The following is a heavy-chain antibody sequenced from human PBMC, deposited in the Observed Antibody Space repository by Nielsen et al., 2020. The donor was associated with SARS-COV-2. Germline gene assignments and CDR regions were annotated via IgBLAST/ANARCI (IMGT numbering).Heavy chain of an antibody. J-gene: IGHJ3*02. CDR1: GGSISSSSYY. Sequence: SETLSLTCTVSGGSISSSSYYWGWIRQPPGKGLEWIGSIYYSGSTYYNPSLKSRVTISVDTSKNQFSLKLSSVTAADTAVYYCARDCSSTSCYGGDAFDIWGQGTMVTVSS. CDR2: IYYSGST. D-gene: IGHD2-2*01. CDR3: ARDCSSTSCYGGDAFDI. V-gene: IGHV4-39*07.